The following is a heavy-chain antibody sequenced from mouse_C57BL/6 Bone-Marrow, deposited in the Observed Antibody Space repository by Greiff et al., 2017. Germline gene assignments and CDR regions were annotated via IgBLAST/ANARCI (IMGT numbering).Heavy chain of an antibody. CDR3: ALNWDGYWYFDV. CDR2: INPYNGGT. D-gene: IGHD4-1*01. CDR1: GYTFTDYY. J-gene: IGHJ1*03. Sequence: VQLQQSGPVLVKPGASVKMSCKASGYTFTDYYMNWVKQSHGKSLEWIGVINPYNGGTSYNQKFKGKATLTVDKSSSTAYMELNSLTSEDSAVYYCALNWDGYWYFDVWGTGTTVTVSS. V-gene: IGHV1-19*01.